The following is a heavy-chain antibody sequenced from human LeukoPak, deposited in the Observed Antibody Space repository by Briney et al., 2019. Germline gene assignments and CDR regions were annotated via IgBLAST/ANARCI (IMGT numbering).Heavy chain of an antibody. CDR1: GDSISSSSYY. CDR2: IYYSGST. D-gene: IGHD5/OR15-5a*01. V-gene: IGHV4-39*01. Sequence: SETLSLTCTVSGDSISSSSYYWGWIRQPPGQGLEWIGSIYYSGSTYYNPSLKRRITISGDTSKNQFSLKLSSVTAADTAVYYCAGRLSTLSYWYFDLWGRGTLVTVSS. J-gene: IGHJ2*01. CDR3: AGRLSTLSYWYFDL.